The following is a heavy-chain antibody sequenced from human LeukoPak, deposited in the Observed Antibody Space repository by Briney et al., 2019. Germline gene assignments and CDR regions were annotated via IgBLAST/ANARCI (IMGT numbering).Heavy chain of an antibody. D-gene: IGHD5-18*01. CDR3: ATRDTGDFHH. J-gene: IGHJ4*02. V-gene: IGHV4-34*01. Sequence: SETLSLTCAVYGGSFSGYYWSWIRQPPGKGLEWIGEINHSGSTNYSPSLKSRVTISVDTSKKQFSLKLTSVTAADAAIYYCATRDTGDFHHWGQGTLVTVSS. CDR1: GGSFSGYY. CDR2: INHSGST.